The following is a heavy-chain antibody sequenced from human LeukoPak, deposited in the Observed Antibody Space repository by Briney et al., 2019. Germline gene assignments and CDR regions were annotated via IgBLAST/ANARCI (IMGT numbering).Heavy chain of an antibody. V-gene: IGHV3-7*03. J-gene: IGHJ4*02. CDR1: GFSFSNYW. CDR2: IKEDGSQI. Sequence: GGSLRLSCVGTGFSFSNYWMNWVRQAPGKGLEWVANIKEDGSQIYYVDSVKGRFTISRDNAKNTVFLQMDRLRAEDTAVYYCAKTTAGYSSGRYPGWPVDYWGQGTLVTVSS. D-gene: IGHD6-19*01. CDR3: AKTTAGYSSGRYPGWPVDY.